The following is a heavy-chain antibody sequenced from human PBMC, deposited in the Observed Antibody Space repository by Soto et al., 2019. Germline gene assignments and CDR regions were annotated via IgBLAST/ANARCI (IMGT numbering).Heavy chain of an antibody. CDR2: ISAYNGNT. V-gene: IGHV1-18*01. Sequence: ASVKVSCKASGYTFTSYGISWVRQAPGQGLEWMGWISAYNGNTNYAQKLQGRVTMTTDTSTSTAYMELRSLRSDDTAVYYCASHPHEYSSPIGSFDPWGQGTLVTVSS. J-gene: IGHJ5*02. CDR1: GYTFTSYG. D-gene: IGHD6-6*01. CDR3: ASHPHEYSSPIGSFDP.